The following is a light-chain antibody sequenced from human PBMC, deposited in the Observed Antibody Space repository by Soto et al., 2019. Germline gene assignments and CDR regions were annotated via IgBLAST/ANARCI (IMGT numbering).Light chain of an antibody. Sequence: EIVLPKSPGTLSLSPGERATLSCRASQSVSSKLAWYQQKPGQAPRLLIYGASTRATGIPARFSGSGSGTEFTLIISSLQSEDSAVYYCQQYNSWLWTFGQGTKVDNK. J-gene: IGKJ1*01. V-gene: IGKV3-15*01. CDR2: GAS. CDR3: QQYNSWLWT. CDR1: QSVSSK.